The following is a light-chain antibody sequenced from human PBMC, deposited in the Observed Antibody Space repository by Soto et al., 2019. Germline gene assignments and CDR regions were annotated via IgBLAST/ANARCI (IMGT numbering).Light chain of an antibody. Sequence: QSALTQPASVSGSPGQAITISCTGTNNDIGTFNFVSWYQQHPGKAPTLIIYEVSNRPSGVSDRFSGSKSGNTASLTISGLQAGDEAEYHCCSYAGSDSLVFGGGTKLTVL. V-gene: IGLV2-23*02. CDR1: NNDIGTFNF. J-gene: IGLJ2*01. CDR2: EVS. CDR3: CSYAGSDSLV.